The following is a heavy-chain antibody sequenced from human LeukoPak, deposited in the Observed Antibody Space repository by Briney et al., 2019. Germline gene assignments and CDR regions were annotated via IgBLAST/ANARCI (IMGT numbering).Heavy chain of an antibody. CDR2: IYPGDSDT. D-gene: IGHD2-15*01. CDR3: ARRGYCSGDGCFSHAFDI. Sequence: GESLKISCKGSGYSSTNYWIGWVRQMPGKGLEWMGIIYPGDSDTRYSPSFQGQVTISADKSINTAYLQWSSLKASDTAMYYCARRGYCSGDGCFSHAFDIWGQGTMVTVPS. J-gene: IGHJ3*02. V-gene: IGHV5-51*01. CDR1: GYSSTNYW.